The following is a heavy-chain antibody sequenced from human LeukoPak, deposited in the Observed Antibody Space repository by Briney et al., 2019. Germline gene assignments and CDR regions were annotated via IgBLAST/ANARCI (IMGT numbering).Heavy chain of an antibody. Sequence: TGGSLRLPCVASGFTLSIYQVNWVRQAPGKGPEWLSYISTRSDDIYYAESVKGRLAISRDNAKNSLFLQMDNLRDEDTGIYFCARGMPTRTFDLWGQGTLVTVSS. CDR2: ISTRSDDI. CDR1: GFTLSIYQ. CDR3: ARGMPTRTFDL. D-gene: IGHD1-14*01. V-gene: IGHV3-21*04. J-gene: IGHJ4*02.